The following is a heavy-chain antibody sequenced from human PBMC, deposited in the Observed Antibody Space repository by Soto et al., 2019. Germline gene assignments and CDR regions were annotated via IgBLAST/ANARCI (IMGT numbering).Heavy chain of an antibody. D-gene: IGHD3-10*01. CDR3: ALLWLVNDAFDI. CDR2: IYYSGST. CDR1: GGSISSYY. Sequence: QVQLQESGPGLVKPSETLSLTCTVSGGSISSYYWSWIRQPPGKGLEWIGYIYYSGSTNYNPSLKSRVTISVDTSTNQFALKLSSVTAADTAVYYCALLWLVNDAFDIWGQGTMVTVSS. V-gene: IGHV4-59*08. J-gene: IGHJ3*02.